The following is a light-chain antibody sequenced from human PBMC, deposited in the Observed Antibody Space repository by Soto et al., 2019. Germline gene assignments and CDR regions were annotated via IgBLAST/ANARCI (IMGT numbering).Light chain of an antibody. Sequence: DFQMTQSPSSLSASVGDRVSITCRASQRNGTSLNWYQQKPGKAPKLLIYSASTLQGGGPSRFSGSGSGTDFTLTISSLQPEDFATYYCQQSYTAPFTFGPGTKVDVK. CDR3: QQSYTAPFT. J-gene: IGKJ3*01. CDR1: QRNGTS. V-gene: IGKV1-39*01. CDR2: SAS.